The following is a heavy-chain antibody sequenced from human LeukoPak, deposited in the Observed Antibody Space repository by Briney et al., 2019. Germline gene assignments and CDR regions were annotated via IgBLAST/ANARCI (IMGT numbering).Heavy chain of an antibody. CDR2: IYYSGST. D-gene: IGHD3-22*01. J-gene: IGHJ5*02. V-gene: IGHV4-31*03. Sequence: SETLSLTCTVSGGSISSGGYYWSWIRQHPGKGLEWIGYIYYSGSTYYNPSLKSRVTISVDTSKNQFSLKLSSVTAADTAVYYCARELRSYYDSSGYINWFDPWGQGSLVTVSP. CDR3: ARELRSYYDSSGYINWFDP. CDR1: GGSISSGGYY.